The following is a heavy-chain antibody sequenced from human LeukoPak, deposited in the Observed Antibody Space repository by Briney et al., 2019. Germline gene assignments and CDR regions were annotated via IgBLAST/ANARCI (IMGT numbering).Heavy chain of an antibody. V-gene: IGHV3-21*01. CDR3: ARDSHSSSWYSEFDY. CDR2: INILSNYI. J-gene: IGHJ4*02. Sequence: GGSLRLSCAGSGITVSSNYMSWVRQAPGKGLEWVSSINILSNYIYYADSVKGRFTISRDNAKNSLYLQMNSLRAEDTAVYYCARDSHSSSWYSEFDYWGQGTLVTVSS. CDR1: GITVSSNY. D-gene: IGHD6-13*01.